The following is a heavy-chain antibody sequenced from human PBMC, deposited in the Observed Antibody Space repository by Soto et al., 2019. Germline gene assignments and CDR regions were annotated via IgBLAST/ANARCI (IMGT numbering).Heavy chain of an antibody. CDR3: ARGPISYYYDSSGYYAMGGYFQH. D-gene: IGHD3-22*01. Sequence: QVQLQESGPGPVKPSQTLSLTCTVSGGSISSGGYYWSWIRQHPGKGLEWIGYIYYSGSTYYNPSLKSRVTISVDTSKNQFSLKLSSVTAADTAVYYCARGPISYYYDSSGYYAMGGYFQHWGQGTLVTVSS. CDR2: IYYSGST. J-gene: IGHJ1*01. CDR1: GGSISSGGYY. V-gene: IGHV4-31*03.